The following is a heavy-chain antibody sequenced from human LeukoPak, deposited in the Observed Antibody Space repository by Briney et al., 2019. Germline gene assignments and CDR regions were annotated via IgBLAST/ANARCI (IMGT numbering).Heavy chain of an antibody. J-gene: IGHJ6*03. Sequence: TSETLSLTCSVSGDSISTSSYYWGWIRQPPGKGLEWIGTIYYSGSTYYNPSLTSRVTISVDTSKNQFSLKLSSVTAADTAVYYCARHKDYYYSYMDVWGKGTTVTISS. CDR2: IYYSGST. V-gene: IGHV4-39*01. CDR1: GDSISTSSYY. CDR3: ARHKDYYYSYMDV.